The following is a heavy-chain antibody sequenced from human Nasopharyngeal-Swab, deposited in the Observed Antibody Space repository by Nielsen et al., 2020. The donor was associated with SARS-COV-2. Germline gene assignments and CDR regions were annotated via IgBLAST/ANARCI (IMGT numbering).Heavy chain of an antibody. J-gene: IGHJ6*02. CDR1: GYIFTSYG. CDR3: ARDGGSYYDYYYGMDV. V-gene: IGHV1-18*01. CDR2: ISAYNGNT. Sequence: ASVKVSCKASGYIFTSYGISWVRQAPGQGLEWMGWISAYNGNTNYAQKLQGRVTMTTDTSTSTAYMELRSLRSDDTAVYYCARDGGSYYDYYYGMDVWGQGTTVTVSS. D-gene: IGHD1-26*01.